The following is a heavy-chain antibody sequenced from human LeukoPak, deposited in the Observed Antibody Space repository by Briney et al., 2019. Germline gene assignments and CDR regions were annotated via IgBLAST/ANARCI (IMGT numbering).Heavy chain of an antibody. CDR1: GFTFSNYV. CDR2: ISATGGTT. Sequence: GGSLRLSCAASGFTFSNYVMSWVRQAPGKGLEWVSSISATGGTTYYADSVKGRCTISRGNSKSTLYLQMNSLRAEDTAVYYCAKEGFDYWGQGTLVTVSS. V-gene: IGHV3-23*01. J-gene: IGHJ4*02. CDR3: AKEGFDY.